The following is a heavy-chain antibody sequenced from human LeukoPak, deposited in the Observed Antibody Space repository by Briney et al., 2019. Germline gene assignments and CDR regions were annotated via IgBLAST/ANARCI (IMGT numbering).Heavy chain of an antibody. J-gene: IGHJ4*02. CDR1: GYTFTSYG. D-gene: IGHD3-3*01. V-gene: IGHV1-18*01. CDR3: ARVQNDFWSGYYTVIDY. Sequence: ASVTVSCTASGYTFTSYGISWVRQAPGQGLEWMGWISAYNGNTDYAQKLQGRVTMTTDTSTSTAYMELRSLRSDDTAVYYCARVQNDFWSGYYTVIDYWGQGTLVTVSS. CDR2: ISAYNGNT.